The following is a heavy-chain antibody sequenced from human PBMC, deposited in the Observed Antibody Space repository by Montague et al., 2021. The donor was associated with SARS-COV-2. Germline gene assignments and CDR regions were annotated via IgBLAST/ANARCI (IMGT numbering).Heavy chain of an antibody. V-gene: IGHV4-59*01. J-gene: IGHJ4*02. D-gene: IGHD4-17*01. CDR2: IYYSGST. Sequence: SETLSLTCTVSGGSISSYYWSWIRQPPGKGLEWIGYIYYSGSTNYNPSLESRVTISVDTSKNQFSLKLSAVTAADTAVYYCARENTVTTFGGPYYIDSWGQGTLVTVSA. CDR3: ARENTVTTFGGPYYIDS. CDR1: GGSISSYY.